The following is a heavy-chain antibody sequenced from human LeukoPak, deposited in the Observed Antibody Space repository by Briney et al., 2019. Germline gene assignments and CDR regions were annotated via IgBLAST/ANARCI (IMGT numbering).Heavy chain of an antibody. D-gene: IGHD4-17*01. V-gene: IGHV3-33*01. CDR3: ARTVTTSRSFFDY. CDR1: GFTFSSYG. J-gene: IGHJ4*02. Sequence: PGESLRLSCAASGFTFSSYGMPWVRQAPGKGLEWVAVIWYDGSNKYYADSVKGRFTISTDNSKNTLYLQMNSLRAEDTAVYYCARTVTTSRSFFDYWGQGTLVTVSS. CDR2: IWYDGSNK.